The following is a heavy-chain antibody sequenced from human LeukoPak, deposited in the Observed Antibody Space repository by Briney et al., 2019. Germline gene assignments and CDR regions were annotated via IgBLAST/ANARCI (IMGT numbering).Heavy chain of an antibody. CDR3: ARSGSDWYFDL. J-gene: IGHJ2*01. D-gene: IGHD3-10*01. Sequence: SETLSLTCTVSGGSISSGDYYWSWIRQPPGKGLQWIGYIYYSGSTYYNPSLRSRVTISVDTSKNQFSLKLSSVTAAHTAVYYRARSGSDWYFDLWGRCTLVTVSS. CDR1: GGSISSGDYY. CDR2: IYYSGST. V-gene: IGHV4-30-4*08.